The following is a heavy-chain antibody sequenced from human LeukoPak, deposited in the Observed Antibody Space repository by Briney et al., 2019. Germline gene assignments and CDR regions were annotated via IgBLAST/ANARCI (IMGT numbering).Heavy chain of an antibody. J-gene: IGHJ4*02. V-gene: IGHV3-66*01. Sequence: GGSPRLSCAASGFTVSSNYMTWVRQAPGKGLEWVSVIYSGGSTYYADSVKGRFTISRDNSKSTLYLQMNSLRVEDTAVYYCARGIAVADTGFFDYWGQGTLVTVSS. CDR3: ARGIAVADTGFFDY. CDR2: IYSGGST. D-gene: IGHD6-19*01. CDR1: GFTVSSNY.